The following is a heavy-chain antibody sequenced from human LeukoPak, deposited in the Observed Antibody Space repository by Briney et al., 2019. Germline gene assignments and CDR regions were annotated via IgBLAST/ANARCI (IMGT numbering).Heavy chain of an antibody. V-gene: IGHV3-30-3*01. CDR2: ISSDGGNK. Sequence: GRSLRLSCAAPGLSFSDYAMNWVRRAPGKGLEWVAVISSDGGNKFYADSVKGRFTVSRDSSKNTLYLQMNSLRVEDTAVYYCARENDPDYSSSPGWFDSWGQGTLVTVSS. J-gene: IGHJ5*01. D-gene: IGHD6-6*01. CDR1: GLSFSDYA. CDR3: ARENDPDYSSSPGWFDS.